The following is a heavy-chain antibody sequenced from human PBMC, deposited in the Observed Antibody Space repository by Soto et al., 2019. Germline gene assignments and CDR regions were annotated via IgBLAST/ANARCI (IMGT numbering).Heavy chain of an antibody. V-gene: IGHV1-18*01. J-gene: IGHJ6*03. CDR2: ISAYNGNT. CDR3: ARRVGDDDGDFYYYDYRDV. CDR1: GYTFTSYG. Sequence: QVQLVQSGAEVKKPGASVQVSCKASGYTFTSYGISWVRQAPGQGLAWMGWISAYNGNTNYAQKLQGRVTMTTDTSTSTAYMELRSLRSDDTAVYYCARRVGDDDGDFYYYDYRDVWGKGTTVTVSS. D-gene: IGHD4-17*01.